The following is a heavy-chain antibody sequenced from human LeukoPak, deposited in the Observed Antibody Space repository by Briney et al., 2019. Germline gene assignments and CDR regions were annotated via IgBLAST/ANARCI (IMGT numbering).Heavy chain of an antibody. V-gene: IGHV4-4*07. CDR3: ARAGYTISYYSLDY. J-gene: IGHJ4*02. CDR1: GGSINSYY. Sequence: PSETLSLTCTVSGGSINSYYWGWIRQPAGKGLEWIGRIYTTGTTSYNPSLKSRVTISVDTSKNQFYLKLTSVTAADTAMYYCARAGYTISYYSLDYWDQGSLVTVSS. D-gene: IGHD1-26*01. CDR2: IYTTGTT.